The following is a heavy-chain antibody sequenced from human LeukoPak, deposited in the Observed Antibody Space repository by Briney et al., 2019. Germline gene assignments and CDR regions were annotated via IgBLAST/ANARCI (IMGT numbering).Heavy chain of an antibody. CDR1: GYTFNTYG. D-gene: IGHD6-6*01. CDR3: ARDMYSSSSLGLHYYYYYYMDV. V-gene: IGHV1-18*01. J-gene: IGHJ6*03. CDR2: ISAYNGNT. Sequence: GASVKISCKAAGYTFNTYGISWVRQAPGQGLEWMGWISAYNGNTNYAQKLQGRVTMTTDTSTSTAFMELRSLRSDDTAVYYCARDMYSSSSLGLHYYYYYYMDVWGKGTTVTVSS.